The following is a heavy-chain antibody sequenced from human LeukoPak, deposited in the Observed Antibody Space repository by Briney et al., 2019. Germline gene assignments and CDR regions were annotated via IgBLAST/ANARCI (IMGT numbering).Heavy chain of an antibody. J-gene: IGHJ6*03. CDR3: ARSLRKVITPIDYYSSYMDV. Sequence: ASVKVSCKASGGTLNSYAVNWVRQAPGQGLEWMGGIIPISGTPNSAQKFEDRVTITGDESESTVYMELSSLRSEDTAVYYCARSLRKVITPIDYYSSYMDVWGKGTTVTISS. CDR1: GGTLNSYA. V-gene: IGHV1-69*01. CDR2: IIPISGTP. D-gene: IGHD3-22*01.